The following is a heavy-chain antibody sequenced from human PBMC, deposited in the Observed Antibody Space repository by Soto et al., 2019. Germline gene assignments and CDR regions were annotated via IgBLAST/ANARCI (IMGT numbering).Heavy chain of an antibody. J-gene: IGHJ5*02. Sequence: QVQLVQSGAEVKKPGASVKVSCKVSGYTLTELSMHWVRQAPGKGLEWMGGFDPEDGETIYAQKFQGRVTMTEDTSTDTAYMELSSLRSEDTAVYYCATDEGLGYCSSTSCLRFDPWGQGTLVTVSS. CDR3: ATDEGLGYCSSTSCLRFDP. D-gene: IGHD2-2*01. CDR1: GYTLTELS. CDR2: FDPEDGET. V-gene: IGHV1-24*01.